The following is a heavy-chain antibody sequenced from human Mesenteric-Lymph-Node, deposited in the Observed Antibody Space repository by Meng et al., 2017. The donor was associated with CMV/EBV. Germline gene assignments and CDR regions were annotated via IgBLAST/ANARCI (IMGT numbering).Heavy chain of an antibody. Sequence: GSLRLSCNISGGSISSYYWSWIRQSPGKGLEWIGYIYYTGSTDYNPSLTSRVTISLDTSKNQFSLKMNSMTAADSAIYYCARAVGVRGYYGLDVWGQGTTVTVSS. CDR3: ARAVGVRGYYGLDV. CDR2: IYYTGST. D-gene: IGHD3-10*01. J-gene: IGHJ6*02. CDR1: GGSISSYY. V-gene: IGHV4-59*01.